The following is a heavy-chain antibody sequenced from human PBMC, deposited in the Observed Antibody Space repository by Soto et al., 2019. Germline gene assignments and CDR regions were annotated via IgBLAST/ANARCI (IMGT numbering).Heavy chain of an antibody. Sequence: SETLSLTCTVSGGSISSYYWNWIRQSPGKGLEWIGYMYYSGSTKYNPSLKSRVTISVDTSKNQFSLKLSSVTAADTAVYYCARDSGYDYGGNYFDYWGQGTLVTVSS. CDR1: GGSISSYY. J-gene: IGHJ4*02. CDR3: ARDSGYDYGGNYFDY. V-gene: IGHV4-59*01. D-gene: IGHD5-12*01. CDR2: MYYSGST.